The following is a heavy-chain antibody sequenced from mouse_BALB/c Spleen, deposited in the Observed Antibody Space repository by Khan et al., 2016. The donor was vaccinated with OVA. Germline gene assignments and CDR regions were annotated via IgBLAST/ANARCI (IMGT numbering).Heavy chain of an antibody. V-gene: IGHV1-26*01. J-gene: IGHJ3*01. Sequence: VQLQQSGPDLVKPGASVKMSCKASGYSFTGYYMNWVKQSHGKSLECIGRVNPTTGNTNYNQKFRGKAILIVDTSSSTAYMELRSLTSGDSAVYYCARGYDFFAYGGQGTLVTVSA. CDR3: ARGYDFFAY. D-gene: IGHD2-14*01. CDR2: VNPTTGNT. CDR1: GYSFTGYY.